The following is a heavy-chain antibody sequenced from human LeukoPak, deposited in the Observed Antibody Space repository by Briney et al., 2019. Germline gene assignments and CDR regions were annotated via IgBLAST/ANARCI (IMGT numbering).Heavy chain of an antibody. J-gene: IGHJ4*02. CDR2: IYPGDFDT. V-gene: IGHV5-51*01. Sequence: GESLKISCKGSGYSFTNYWIGWVRQMPGKGLEWMGIIYPGDFDTRYSPSFQGQVTISVDKSITTAYLQWSSLEASDTAMYYCARDNVFDYWGQGTLVTVSS. D-gene: IGHD2-8*01. CDR1: GYSFTNYW. CDR3: ARDNVFDY.